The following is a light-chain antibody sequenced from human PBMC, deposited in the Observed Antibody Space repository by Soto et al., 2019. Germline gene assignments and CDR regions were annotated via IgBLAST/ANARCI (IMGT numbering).Light chain of an antibody. Sequence: DIQMTQSPATGSASVGVRVTLTCRASQTITTRLAWYQQRPGQAPKLLIYDASALKSGVPTRFSGSGSGTEFTLTITSLQSEDFAVYYCQQYNNWPRKCGQGTKGDIK. CDR2: DAS. CDR3: QQYNNWPRK. V-gene: IGKV1-5*01. CDR1: QTITTR. J-gene: IGKJ1*01.